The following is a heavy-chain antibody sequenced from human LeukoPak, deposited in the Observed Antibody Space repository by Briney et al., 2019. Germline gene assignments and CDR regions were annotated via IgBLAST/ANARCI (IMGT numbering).Heavy chain of an antibody. CDR2: IYPGDSDT. CDR1: GYTFTSYW. J-gene: IGHJ2*01. CDR3: AGRQYFDSSGYHFNWYFDL. V-gene: IGHV5-51*01. Sequence: GESLKISCEGSGYTFTSYWIAWVRQMPGKGLEWMGIIYPGDSDTRYSPSFQGQVTISADMSISTAYLQWSSLKASDTAMYYCAGRQYFDSSGYHFNWYFDLWGRGTLVTVSS. D-gene: IGHD3-22*01.